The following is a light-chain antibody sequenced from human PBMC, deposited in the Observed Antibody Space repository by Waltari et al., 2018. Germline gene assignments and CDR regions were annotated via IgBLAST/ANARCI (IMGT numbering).Light chain of an antibody. CDR1: TLEDKY. CDR3: QAWDRNTYVV. Sequence: SSELTQPPSVSVSPGQTAPITCSGDTLEDKYASWYQQRPGQSPVLVIYQENRRPSGVPERFSGSTSGNTATLTISGTQAMDEADDYCQAWDRNTYVVFGGGTKVTVL. J-gene: IGLJ2*01. CDR2: QEN. V-gene: IGLV3-1*01.